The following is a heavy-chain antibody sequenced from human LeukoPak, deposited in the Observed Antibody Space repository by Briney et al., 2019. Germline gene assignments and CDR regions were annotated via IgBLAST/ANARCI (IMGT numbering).Heavy chain of an antibody. CDR2: IKSKSERGTT. Sequence: GSLRLSCAASGFTFSNGWMSWVRQAPGKGLEWVGRIKSKSERGTTDYAAPVKGRSTISRDGSTNTVYLHMNSLKTEDTAVYFCTSNLYCSTSSCYTLDNWGQGTLVAVSP. CDR3: TSNLYCSTSSCYTLDN. J-gene: IGHJ4*02. CDR1: GFTFSNGW. D-gene: IGHD2-2*02. V-gene: IGHV3-15*01.